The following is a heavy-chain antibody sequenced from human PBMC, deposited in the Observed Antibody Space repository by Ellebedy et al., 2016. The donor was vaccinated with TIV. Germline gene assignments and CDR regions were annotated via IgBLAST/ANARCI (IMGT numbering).Heavy chain of an antibody. V-gene: IGHV4-59*12. J-gene: IGHJ4*02. Sequence: SETLSLTCTVSGGSISSYYWSWIRQPPGKGLEWIGHIYYSGSTNYNPSLKSRITISVDTSKNQFSLKLSSVTAADTAMYYCTRGGTSYSDYWGQGTLVTVSS. D-gene: IGHD1-1*01. CDR1: GGSISSYY. CDR2: IYYSGST. CDR3: TRGGTSYSDY.